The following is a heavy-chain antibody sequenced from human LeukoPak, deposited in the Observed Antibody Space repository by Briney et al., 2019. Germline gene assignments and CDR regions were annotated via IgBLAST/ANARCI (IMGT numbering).Heavy chain of an antibody. J-gene: IGHJ3*02. CDR2: ITDDGYNT. CDR3: AKDRDSREWYKEAFHI. CDR1: GFTFSAFA. Sequence: SGGSLRLSCAASGFTFSAFAMTWVRQAPGKGLEWVSTITDDGYNTYSADSVKGRVTFSRDNSKNTLSLQLRSLRAEDTAVYYCAKDRDSREWYKEAFHIWGLGTMVTVSS. V-gene: IGHV3-23*01. D-gene: IGHD3-22*01.